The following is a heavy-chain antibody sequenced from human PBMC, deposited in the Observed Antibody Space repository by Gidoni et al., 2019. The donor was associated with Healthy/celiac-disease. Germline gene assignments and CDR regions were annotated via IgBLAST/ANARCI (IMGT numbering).Heavy chain of an antibody. J-gene: IGHJ3*02. CDR1: GYSISSGYY. CDR3: ARVDLVFAFDI. CDR2: IYHSGST. Sequence: QVQLQESGPGLVKPSETLSLPCAVSGYSISSGYYWGWIRQPPGKGLELIGSIYHSGSTYYNPSLKSRVTISVDTSKNQFSLKLSSVTAADTAVYYCARVDLVFAFDIWGQGTMVTVSS. V-gene: IGHV4-38-2*01.